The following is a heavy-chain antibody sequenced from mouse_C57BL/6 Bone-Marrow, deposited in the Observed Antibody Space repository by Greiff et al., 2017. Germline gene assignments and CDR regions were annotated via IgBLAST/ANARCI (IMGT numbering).Heavy chain of an antibody. V-gene: IGHV14-4*01. Sequence: VQLKESGAELVRPGASVKLSCTASGFNIKDDYMHWVKQRPEQGLEWIGWIDPENGDTEYASKFQGKATITADTSSNTAYLQLSSLTSEDTAVYYYTTVGYYYGRWYFDVWGTGTTVTVSS. CDR1: GFNIKDDY. J-gene: IGHJ1*03. CDR2: IDPENGDT. D-gene: IGHD1-1*01. CDR3: TTVGYYYGRWYFDV.